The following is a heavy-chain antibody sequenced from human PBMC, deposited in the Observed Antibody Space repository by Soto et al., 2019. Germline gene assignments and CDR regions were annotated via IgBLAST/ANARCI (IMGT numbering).Heavy chain of an antibody. J-gene: IGHJ4*02. V-gene: IGHV1-69*13. CDR1: GGTFSSYA. Sequence: GASVKVSCKASGGTFSSYAISWVRQAPGQGLEWMGGIIPIFGTANYAQKFQGRVTITADESTSTAYMELSSLRSEDTAVYYCARGLVAARPLDFDYWGQGTLVTVSS. CDR3: ARGLVAARPLDFDY. D-gene: IGHD6-6*01. CDR2: IIPIFGTA.